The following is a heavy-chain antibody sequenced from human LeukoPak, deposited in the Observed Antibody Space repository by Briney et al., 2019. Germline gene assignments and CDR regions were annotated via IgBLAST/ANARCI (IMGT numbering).Heavy chain of an antibody. V-gene: IGHV4-61*01. CDR2: IYYSGST. J-gene: IGHJ4*02. Sequence: SETLSLTCTVSGGSVGSGSYSWSWIRQPPGKGLEWIGYIYYSGSTNYNPSLKSRVTISVDTSKNQFSLKLSSVTAADTAVYYCARVYRYSSSWYYFDYWGQGTLVTVSS. CDR3: ARVYRYSSSWYYFDY. D-gene: IGHD6-13*01. CDR1: GGSVGSGSYS.